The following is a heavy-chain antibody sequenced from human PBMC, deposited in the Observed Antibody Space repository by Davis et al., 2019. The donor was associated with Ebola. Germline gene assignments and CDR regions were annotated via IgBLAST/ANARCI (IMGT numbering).Heavy chain of an antibody. Sequence: GGSLRLSCVASGFTFNNYAMIWVRQSPVKGLEWVSAVGTSGDTYYADSVKGRFTISRDNSKNTVCLQMNSLRAEDTAIYYCAKLGCSTTSCYARDYYDYYGIDVWGQGTTVTVSS. V-gene: IGHV3-23*01. J-gene: IGHJ6*02. CDR2: VGTSGDT. D-gene: IGHD2-2*01. CDR3: AKLGCSTTSCYARDYYDYYGIDV. CDR1: GFTFNNYA.